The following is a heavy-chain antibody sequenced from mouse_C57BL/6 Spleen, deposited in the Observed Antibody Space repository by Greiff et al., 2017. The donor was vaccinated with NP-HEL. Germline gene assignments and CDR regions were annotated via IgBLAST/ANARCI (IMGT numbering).Heavy chain of an antibody. V-gene: IGHV8-8*01. CDR1: GFSLSTFGMG. J-gene: IGHJ4*01. CDR3: ARIEGLYYGSPYAMDY. D-gene: IGHD1-1*01. CDR2: IWWDDDK. Sequence: QVTLKVSGPGILQPSQTLSLTCSFSGFSLSTFGMGVGWIRQPSGKGLEWLAHIWWDDDKYYKPALKSRLTISKDTSKNQVFLKIANVDTADTATYYCARIEGLYYGSPYAMDYWGQGTSVTVSS.